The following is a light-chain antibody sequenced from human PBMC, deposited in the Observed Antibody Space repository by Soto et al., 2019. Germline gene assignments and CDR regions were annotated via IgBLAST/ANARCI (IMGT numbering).Light chain of an antibody. Sequence: DIPMTQSPSTPSASVGDRVTITCRASQTVNTWLAWYQQKPGKAPKVLIFDASSLKTGVPSRFSGSGSGTEFTLTISNLQPDDFATYYCQQYDSYSSGPFGQGTKVDIK. CDR2: DAS. CDR3: QQYDSYSSGP. J-gene: IGKJ1*01. V-gene: IGKV1-5*01. CDR1: QTVNTW.